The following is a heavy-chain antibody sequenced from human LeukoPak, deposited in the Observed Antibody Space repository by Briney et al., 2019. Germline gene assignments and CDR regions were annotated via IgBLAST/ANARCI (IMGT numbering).Heavy chain of an antibody. CDR1: GFTFSSYV. CDR2: ISYDGSNE. V-gene: IGHV3-30-3*01. D-gene: IGHD2-15*01. CDR3: ARVYCSGGSCYSDWYFDL. Sequence: GGSLRLSCAASGFTFSSYVMHWVRQAPGKGLEWVAIISYDGSNEYYADSVKGRFTISRDNAQNSLYLQMNSLRAEDTAVYYCARVYCSGGSCYSDWYFDLWGRGTLVTVSS. J-gene: IGHJ2*01.